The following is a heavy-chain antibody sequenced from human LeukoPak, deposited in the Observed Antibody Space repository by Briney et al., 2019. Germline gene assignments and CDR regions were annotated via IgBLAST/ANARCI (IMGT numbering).Heavy chain of an antibody. CDR2: IDTAGSAT. V-gene: IGHV3-74*01. J-gene: IGHJ4*02. CDR3: ARTGGWLSNFDF. Sequence: PGGSLRLSCAASGFTFSSYAMHWVRQAPGKGLVWVSGIDTAGSATRYADSVKGRFTISRDSAKNTLFLQINSLRAEDTAVYYCARTGGWLSNFDFWGQGSLVTVSS. CDR1: GFTFSSYA. D-gene: IGHD5-24*01.